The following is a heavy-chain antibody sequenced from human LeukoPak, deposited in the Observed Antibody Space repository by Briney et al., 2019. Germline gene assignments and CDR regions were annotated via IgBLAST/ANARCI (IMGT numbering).Heavy chain of an antibody. Sequence: SETLSLTCAVYGGSFSGYYWSWSRQPPGKGLEWIGEINHSRSTNYNPSLKSRVTISVDTSKNQFSLKLSSVTAADTAVYYCARAGLVTGMDVWGQGTTVTVSS. CDR2: INHSRST. D-gene: IGHD3-16*01. CDR3: ARAGLVTGMDV. CDR1: GGSFSGYY. J-gene: IGHJ6*02. V-gene: IGHV4-34*01.